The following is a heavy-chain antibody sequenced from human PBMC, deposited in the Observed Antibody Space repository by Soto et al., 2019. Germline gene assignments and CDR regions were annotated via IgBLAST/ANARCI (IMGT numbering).Heavy chain of an antibody. CDR3: AKSGGYNYGYQETDY. CDR2: ISGSGVST. Sequence: GGSLRLSWAAAGVTCSSYASSWIRKAPGKGLEWVSGISGSGVSTYYADSVKGRFTISRDNSKNTLYLQMNSLRAEDTAVYYCAKSGGYNYGYQETDYWGQGTLVTVSS. CDR1: GVTCSSYA. V-gene: IGHV3-23*01. J-gene: IGHJ4*02. D-gene: IGHD5-18*01.